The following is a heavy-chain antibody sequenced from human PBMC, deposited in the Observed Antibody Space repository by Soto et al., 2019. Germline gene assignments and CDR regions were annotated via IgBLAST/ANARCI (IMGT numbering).Heavy chain of an antibody. CDR1: GGTFSSYA. D-gene: IGHD6-25*01. J-gene: IGHJ4*02. CDR3: ARDLSEREGGYFDY. V-gene: IGHV1-69*13. Sequence: ASVKVSCKASGGTFSSYAISWVRQAPGQGLEWMGGIIPIFGTANYAQKFQGRVTITADESTSTAYMELSRLRSDDTAVYYCARDLSEREGGYFDYWGQGTLVTVSS. CDR2: IIPIFGTA.